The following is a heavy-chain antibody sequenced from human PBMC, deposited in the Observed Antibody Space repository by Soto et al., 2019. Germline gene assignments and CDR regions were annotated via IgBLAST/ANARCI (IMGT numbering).Heavy chain of an antibody. Sequence: GGSLRLSCAASGFTVSSNYMSWVRQAPGKGLEWVSVIYSGGSTYYADSVKGRFTISRDNSKNTLYLQMNSLRAEDTAVYYFASWLDDFWSGYYAFDIWGQGTMVTVSS. D-gene: IGHD3-3*01. CDR2: IYSGGST. CDR3: ASWLDDFWSGYYAFDI. CDR1: GFTVSSNY. V-gene: IGHV3-66*01. J-gene: IGHJ3*02.